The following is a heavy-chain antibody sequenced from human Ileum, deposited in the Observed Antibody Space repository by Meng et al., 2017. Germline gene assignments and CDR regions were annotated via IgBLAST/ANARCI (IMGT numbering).Heavy chain of an antibody. Sequence: VQPVESGGTLVQAGGSLRLTCADSGLTFRDQYMTWIRQAPGKVLECVSYISHTGDTIYYSASVKGRFTVSRDNANNLLFLQMNSLRAEDTALYYCGRGHFGLDYWGPGTLVTVSS. D-gene: IGHD3-10*01. CDR2: ISHTGDTI. J-gene: IGHJ4*02. CDR3: GRGHFGLDY. CDR1: GLTFRDQY. V-gene: IGHV3-11*01.